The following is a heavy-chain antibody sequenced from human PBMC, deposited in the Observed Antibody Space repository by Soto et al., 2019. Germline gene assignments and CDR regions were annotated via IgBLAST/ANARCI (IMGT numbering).Heavy chain of an antibody. CDR3: ARGNIRIEY. CDR1: GGSFSDYY. J-gene: IGHJ4*01. CDR2: IHHNGYT. V-gene: IGHV4-34*01. Sequence: QEQLQQWGAGLLKPSETLSLTCTVYGGSFSDYYSTWIRQPPGEGLEWIGEIHHNGYTNYNPSLKRLFTISVDTSKSQFSLELSSVTAADTAMYYCARGNIRIEYWGHGTLVTVSS.